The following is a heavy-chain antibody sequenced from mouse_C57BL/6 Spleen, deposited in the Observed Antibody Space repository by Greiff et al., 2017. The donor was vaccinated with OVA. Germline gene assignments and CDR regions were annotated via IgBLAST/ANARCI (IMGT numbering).Heavy chain of an antibody. J-gene: IGHJ2*01. Sequence: QVQLQQPGAELVMPGASLKLSCKASGYTFTSYWMHWVKQRPGQGLEWIGEIDPSDSYTNYNQKFKGKSTLTVDKSSSTAYMQLSSLTSEDSAVYYCARGTAQATDYWGQGTTLTVSS. CDR3: ARGTAQATDY. V-gene: IGHV1-69*01. CDR1: GYTFTSYW. D-gene: IGHD3-2*02. CDR2: IDPSDSYT.